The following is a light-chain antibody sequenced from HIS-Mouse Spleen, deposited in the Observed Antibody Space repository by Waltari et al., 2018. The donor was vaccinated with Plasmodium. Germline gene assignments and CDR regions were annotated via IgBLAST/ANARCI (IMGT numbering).Light chain of an antibody. V-gene: IGKV3-15*01. Sequence: EIVMTQSPATLSVSPGERATLSCRASQSVSSNLAWYQQTTGQAPRLLIYGASTRATGIPARFSGSGSGTEFTLTISSLQSEDFAVYYCQQYNNWSFTFGPGTKVDIK. CDR3: QQYNNWSFT. CDR2: GAS. J-gene: IGKJ3*01. CDR1: QSVSSN.